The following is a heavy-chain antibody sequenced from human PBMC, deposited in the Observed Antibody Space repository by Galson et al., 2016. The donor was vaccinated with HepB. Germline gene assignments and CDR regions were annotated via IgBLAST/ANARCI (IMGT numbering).Heavy chain of an antibody. J-gene: IGHJ5*02. D-gene: IGHD3-16*01. V-gene: IGHV3-48*02. CDR3: ARDRLGWLDL. CDR1: NFILSHYY. Sequence: SLRLSCAASNFILSHYYMNWVRQAPGKGLEWVSFITSDGDSRNYADSVKGRFTISRDNARNSLYLQMNSLNDADTAVYYCARDRLGWLDLWGQGTLVTVSS. CDR2: ITSDGDSR.